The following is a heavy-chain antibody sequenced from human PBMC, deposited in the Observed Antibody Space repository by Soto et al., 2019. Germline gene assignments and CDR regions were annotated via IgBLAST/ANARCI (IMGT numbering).Heavy chain of an antibody. Sequence: SETLSLTCSVSGVAMTYGGYSWSWIRQSPEKGLEWLGYIGHLETTYYNPSFKSRLSLSIDRTRNQFSLSLSSMTAADTAVYYCAREAPITIFGVAMKGYFDYWGQGTLVTVSS. CDR2: IGHLETT. CDR1: GVAMTYGGYS. D-gene: IGHD3-3*01. J-gene: IGHJ4*02. CDR3: AREAPITIFGVAMKGYFDY. V-gene: IGHV4-30-2*06.